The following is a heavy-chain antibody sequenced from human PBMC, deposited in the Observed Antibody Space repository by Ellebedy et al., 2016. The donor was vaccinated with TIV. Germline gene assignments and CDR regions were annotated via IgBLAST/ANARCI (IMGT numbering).Heavy chain of an antibody. J-gene: IGHJ4*02. D-gene: IGHD6-19*01. CDR1: GDSVSSNSPT. V-gene: IGHV6-1*01. CDR3: ARYNSGWKIFDY. CDR2: TYYRSKWYY. Sequence: MPSETLSLTCAISGDSVSSNSPTWNWIRQSPSRGLEWLGRTYYRSKWYYEYAVSVYSRITINPDTSKNQFSLQLNSVTPEDTAVHYCARYNSGWKIFDYWGQGTLVTVSS.